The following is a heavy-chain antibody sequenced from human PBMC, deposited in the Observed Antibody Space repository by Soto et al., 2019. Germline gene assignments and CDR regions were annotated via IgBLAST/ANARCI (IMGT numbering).Heavy chain of an antibody. Sequence: GGSLRLSCAASGFRFDEYNIHWVRQAPGKGLEWVSLITWNGANTYYADSVKGRFTISRDGTTKSVSLQMTSLKREDTGLYYCARETLSYGSALDVWGRGTTVTVSS. V-gene: IGHV3-43*01. CDR3: ARETLSYGSALDV. J-gene: IGHJ6*02. D-gene: IGHD3-16*01. CDR1: GFRFDEYN. CDR2: ITWNGANT.